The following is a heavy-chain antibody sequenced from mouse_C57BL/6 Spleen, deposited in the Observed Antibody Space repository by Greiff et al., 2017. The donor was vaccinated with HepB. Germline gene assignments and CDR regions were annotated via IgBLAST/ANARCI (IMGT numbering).Heavy chain of an antibody. J-gene: IGHJ4*01. V-gene: IGHV1-55*01. D-gene: IGHD2-3*01. CDR2: IYPGSGST. Sequence: QVQLQQPGAELVKPGASVKMSCKASGYTFTSYWITWVKQRPGQGLEWIGDIYPGSGSTNYNEKFKSKATLTVDTSSSTAYMQRSSLTSEDSAVYYCARYYDGYYSYAMDYWGQGTSVTVSS. CDR1: GYTFTSYW. CDR3: ARYYDGYYSYAMDY.